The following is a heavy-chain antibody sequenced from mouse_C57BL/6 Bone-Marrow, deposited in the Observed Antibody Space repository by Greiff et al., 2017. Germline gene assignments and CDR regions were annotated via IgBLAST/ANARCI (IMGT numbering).Heavy chain of an antibody. CDR2: INPNNGGT. CDR3: ALYGSSRYYCDY. D-gene: IGHD1-1*01. V-gene: IGHV1-26*01. Sequence: EVQLQQSGPELVKPGASVKISCKASGYTFTDYYMNWVKQSHGKSLEWIGDINPNNGGTSYNQKFKGKATLTVDKSSSTAYMELRSLTSEDSAVYYCALYGSSRYYCDYWGQGTTLTVSS. J-gene: IGHJ2*01. CDR1: GYTFTDYY.